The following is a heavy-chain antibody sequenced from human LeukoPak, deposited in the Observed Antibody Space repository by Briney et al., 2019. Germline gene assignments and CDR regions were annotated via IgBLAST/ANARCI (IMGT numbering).Heavy chain of an antibody. J-gene: IGHJ3*02. CDR3: ARGGAARAFDAFDI. CDR2: IIPIFGTA. V-gene: IGHV1-69*13. D-gene: IGHD6-6*01. CDR1: GGTFSSYA. Sequence: GASVKVSCKASGGTFSSYAISWVRQAPAQGLEWMGGIIPIFGTANYAQKFQGRVTITADESTSTAYMELSSLRSEDTAVYYCARGGAARAFDAFDIWGQGTMVTVSS.